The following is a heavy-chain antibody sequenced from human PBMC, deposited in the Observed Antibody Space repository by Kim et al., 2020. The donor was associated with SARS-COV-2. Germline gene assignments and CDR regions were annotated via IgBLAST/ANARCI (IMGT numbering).Heavy chain of an antibody. CDR3: AADHYDILTGYSPHTT. CDR1: GFTFTSSA. J-gene: IGHJ5*02. CDR2: IVVGSGNT. V-gene: IGHV1-58*02. Sequence: SVKVSCKASGFTFTSSAMQWVRQARGQRLEWIGWIVVGSGNTNYAQKFQERVTITRDMSTSTAYMELSSLRSEDTAVYYCAADHYDILTGYSPHTTWGQGTLVTVSS. D-gene: IGHD3-9*01.